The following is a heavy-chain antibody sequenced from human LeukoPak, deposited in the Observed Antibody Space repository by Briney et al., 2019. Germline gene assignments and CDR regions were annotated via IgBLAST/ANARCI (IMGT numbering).Heavy chain of an antibody. V-gene: IGHV3-48*03. CDR3: ARDLRGSPWAFDF. J-gene: IGHJ5*01. Sequence: GGSLRLSCATSGFTFSTYGMTWVRQAPGKGLEWVSYISSSGSTIYYADSVKGRFTISRDNAKNSLYLQMNSLRAEDTAVYYCARDLRGSPWAFDFWGQGTLVTVSS. D-gene: IGHD3-10*01. CDR2: ISSSGSTI. CDR1: GFTFSTYG.